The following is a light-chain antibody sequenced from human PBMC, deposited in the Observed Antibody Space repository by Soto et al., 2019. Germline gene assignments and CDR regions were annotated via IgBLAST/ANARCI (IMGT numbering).Light chain of an antibody. V-gene: IGKV3-15*01. J-gene: IGKJ1*01. CDR3: QQYNNWPPWT. Sequence: EIVLTQSPGTLSLSPGERATLSCSSSQSVSSSYLAWYQQKPGQAPRLLIYDVSIRATGVPARFSGSGSGTEFTLTISSLQSEDFAVYYCQQYNNWPPWTFGQGTKVDI. CDR1: QSVSSSY. CDR2: DVS.